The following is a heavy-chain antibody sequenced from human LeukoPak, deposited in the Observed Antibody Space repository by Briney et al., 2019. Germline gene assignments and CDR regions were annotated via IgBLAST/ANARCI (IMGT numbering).Heavy chain of an antibody. CDR1: GGTFSSYT. Sequence: ASVKVSCKASGGTFSSYTISWVRQAPGQGLEWMGRIIPILGIANYAQKFQGRVTITADKSTSTAYMELSSLRSEDTAVYYCAREVVGANDAPFDYWGQGTLVPSPQ. V-gene: IGHV1-69*04. CDR3: AREVVGANDAPFDY. CDR2: IIPILGIA. D-gene: IGHD1-26*01. J-gene: IGHJ4*02.